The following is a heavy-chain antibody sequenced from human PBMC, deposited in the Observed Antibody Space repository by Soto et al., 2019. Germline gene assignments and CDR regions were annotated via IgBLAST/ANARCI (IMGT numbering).Heavy chain of an antibody. CDR3: ARHIVVVPAADDAFDI. CDR2: IIPIFGTA. J-gene: IGHJ3*02. V-gene: IGHV1-69*06. Sequence: SVKVSCKASGGTFSSYAISWVRQAPGQGLEWMGGIIPIFGTANYAQKFQGRVTITADKSTSTAYMELSSLRSEDTAVYYCARHIVVVPAADDAFDIWGQGTMVTVSS. CDR1: GGTFSSYA. D-gene: IGHD2-2*01.